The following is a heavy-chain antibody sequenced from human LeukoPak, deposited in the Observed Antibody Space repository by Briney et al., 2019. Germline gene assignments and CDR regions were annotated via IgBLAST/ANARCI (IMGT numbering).Heavy chain of an antibody. CDR1: GFTFDDYA. CDR3: AKDNTIRYYGMDV. CDR2: ISWNSGSI. D-gene: IGHD3-3*02. V-gene: IGHV3-9*01. J-gene: IGHJ6*02. Sequence: GRSLRLSCAASGFTFDDYAMHWVRQAPGKGLEWVSGISWNSGSIGYADSVKGRFTTSRDNAKNSLYLQMNSLRAEDTALYYCAKDNTIRYYGMDVWGQGTTVTVSS.